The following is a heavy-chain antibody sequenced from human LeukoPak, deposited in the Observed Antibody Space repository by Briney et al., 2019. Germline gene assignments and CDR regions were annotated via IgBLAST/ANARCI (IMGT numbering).Heavy chain of an antibody. D-gene: IGHD6-19*01. CDR2: IRSKANSYAT. CDR3: TSRIAVATWGFDP. CDR1: GFTFSGSA. Sequence: QPGGSLRLSCAASGFTFSGSAMHWVRQASGKGLEWVGRIRSKANSYATAYAASVEGRFTISRDDSKNTAYLQMNSLKTEDTAVYYCTSRIAVATWGFDPWGQGTLVTVSS. J-gene: IGHJ5*02. V-gene: IGHV3-73*01.